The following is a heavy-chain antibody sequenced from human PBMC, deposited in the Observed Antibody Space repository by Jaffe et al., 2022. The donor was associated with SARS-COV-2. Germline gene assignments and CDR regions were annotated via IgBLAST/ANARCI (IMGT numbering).Heavy chain of an antibody. D-gene: IGHD2-2*01. CDR2: ISGSSSTI. CDR3: ARGYCSSTSCAQDV. J-gene: IGHJ6*04. Sequence: EVQLVESGGGLVQPGGSLRLSCAASRFTFSSYSMNWVRQAPGKGLEWVSYISGSSSTIYYADSVKGRFTISRDNAKNSLYLEMNSLRAEDTAVYYCARGYCSSTSCAQDVWGKGTTVTVSS. CDR1: RFTFSSYS. V-gene: IGHV3-48*01.